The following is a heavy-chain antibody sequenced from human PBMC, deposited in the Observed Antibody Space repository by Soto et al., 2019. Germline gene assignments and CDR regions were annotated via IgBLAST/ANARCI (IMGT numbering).Heavy chain of an antibody. Sequence: EVQLVESGGGLVQPGGSLRLSCEASGFTFRNYDMHWVRQGTEKGLEWVSGISAAGDTDYADSVEGRFTISRENAQNSFFLQMNSLRVGDTAVYYCARTDRDFYGLDVWGQGTTVIVSS. CDR1: GFTFRNYD. CDR2: ISAAGDT. CDR3: ARTDRDFYGLDV. J-gene: IGHJ6*02. V-gene: IGHV3-13*01.